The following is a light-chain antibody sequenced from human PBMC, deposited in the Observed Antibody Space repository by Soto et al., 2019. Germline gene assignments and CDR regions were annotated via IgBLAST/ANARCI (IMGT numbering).Light chain of an antibody. CDR1: SSDVGGYNY. Sequence: QSALTQPASVSGSPGQSITISCTGTSSDVGGYNYVSWYQQHPDKAPRLMIYDVSNRPSGVSDRFSGSKSGDTASLTISGLQAEDEADYYCTSFPSRHPYAFGTGTKVTVL. CDR2: DVS. V-gene: IGLV2-14*03. CDR3: TSFPSRHPYA. J-gene: IGLJ1*01.